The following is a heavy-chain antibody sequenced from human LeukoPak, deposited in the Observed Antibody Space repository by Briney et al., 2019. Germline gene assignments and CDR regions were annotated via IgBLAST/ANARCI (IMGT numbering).Heavy chain of an antibody. D-gene: IGHD2-15*01. J-gene: IGHJ5*02. Sequence: TGGSLRLSCAASGFTFSGSAMHWVRQASGKGLERVGRIRSKANSYATAYAASVKGRFTISRDDSKNTAYLQMNSLKTEDTAVYYCTVAFGTWDIIWFDPWGQGTLVTVSS. V-gene: IGHV3-73*01. CDR1: GFTFSGSA. CDR3: TVAFGTWDIIWFDP. CDR2: IRSKANSYAT.